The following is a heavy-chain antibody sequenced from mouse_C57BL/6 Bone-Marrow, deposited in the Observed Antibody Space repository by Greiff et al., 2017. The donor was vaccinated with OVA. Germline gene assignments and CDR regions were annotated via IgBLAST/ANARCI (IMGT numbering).Heavy chain of an antibody. Sequence: DVKLVESGGGLVKPGGSLKLSCAASGFTFSSYAMSWVRQTPEKRLEWVATISDGGSYTYYPDNVKGRFTISRDNAKNNLYLQMSHLKSEDTAMYYCARGRRDWYFDVWGTGTTVTVSS. J-gene: IGHJ1*03. CDR3: ARGRRDWYFDV. V-gene: IGHV5-4*03. CDR1: GFTFSSYA. CDR2: ISDGGSYT.